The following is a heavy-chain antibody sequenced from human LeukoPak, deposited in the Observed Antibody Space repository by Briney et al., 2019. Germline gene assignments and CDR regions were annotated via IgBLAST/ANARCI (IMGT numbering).Heavy chain of an antibody. V-gene: IGHV3-9*01. CDR3: AKDLSSGHYYYYGMDV. CDR1: GFTFSTFG. Sequence: PGGSLRLSCAASGFTFSTFGMSWVRQAPGKGLEWVSGISWNSGNIGYADSVKGRFTISRDNAKNSLYLQMNGLRAEDTALYYCAKDLSSGHYYYYGMDVWGQGTTVTVSS. D-gene: IGHD6-19*01. J-gene: IGHJ6*02. CDR2: ISWNSGNI.